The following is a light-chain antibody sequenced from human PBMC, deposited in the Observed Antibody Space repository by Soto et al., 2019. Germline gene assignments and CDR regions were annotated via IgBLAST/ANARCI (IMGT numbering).Light chain of an antibody. CDR3: MQATQYPPYT. CDR1: QSLLHSDGNTY. V-gene: IGKV2-24*01. CDR2: KTS. J-gene: IGKJ2*01. Sequence: DIVLTQTPLSSPVTLGQPASISCRSSQSLLHSDGNTYLSWLQQRPGQPPRLLIYKTSNRFSGGPDRFSGSGAGTDFTLKISRVEAEDVGVYCCMQATQYPPYTFGQGTKLEI.